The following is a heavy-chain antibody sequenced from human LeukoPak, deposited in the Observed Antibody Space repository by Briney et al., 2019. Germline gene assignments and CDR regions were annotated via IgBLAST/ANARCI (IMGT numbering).Heavy chain of an antibody. CDR3: ARELGSYEGGYYGMDV. CDR1: GFTFKNAW. V-gene: IGHV3-7*01. Sequence: GGSLRLSCAASGFTFKNAWMNWVRQAPGKGLEWVANINEDGSEKNYVESLKGRFTISRDNAKNSLYLQMNSLRAEDTALYYCARELGSYEGGYYGMDVWGQGTTVTVSS. CDR2: INEDGSEK. D-gene: IGHD1-26*01. J-gene: IGHJ6*02.